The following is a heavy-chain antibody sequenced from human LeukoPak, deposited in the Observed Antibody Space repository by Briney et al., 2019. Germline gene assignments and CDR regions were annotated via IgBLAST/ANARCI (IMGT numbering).Heavy chain of an antibody. CDR2: ISTSSTYI. CDR1: GFTFSTYH. CDR3: ARDETTVNDY. D-gene: IGHD4-17*01. J-gene: IGHJ4*02. V-gene: IGHV3-21*04. Sequence: GGSLRLSCAASGFTFSTYHMNWVRQAPGKGLEWVSSISTSSTYIYYADSVKGRLTISRDNAKNSLYLQMNSLRAEDTAVYYCARDETTVNDYWGQGTLVTVSS.